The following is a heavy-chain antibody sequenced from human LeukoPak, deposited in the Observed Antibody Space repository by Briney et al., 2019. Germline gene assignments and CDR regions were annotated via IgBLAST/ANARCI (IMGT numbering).Heavy chain of an antibody. CDR3: ARVASYAFDI. V-gene: IGHV3-7*01. D-gene: IGHD6-6*01. Sequence: GGSLRLSCTVSGFTFSDYWMSWVRQAPGKGLEWVANINQDGSEKYYVDSVMGRFTVSRDNDKNSLYLQVNSLRAEDRAVYYRARVASYAFDIWGQGTMVTVSS. J-gene: IGHJ3*02. CDR1: GFTFSDYW. CDR2: INQDGSEK.